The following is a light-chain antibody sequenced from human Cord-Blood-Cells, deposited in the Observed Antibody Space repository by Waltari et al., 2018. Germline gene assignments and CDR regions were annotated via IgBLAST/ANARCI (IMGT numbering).Light chain of an antibody. Sequence: IMLTPSPATLSLYPGERATHSCRASQSVTSHLAWYQQKPGQAPRLLIYAASNRAADIAARFSGSVSGTDFTLTISSLEPEDCAVYFCQRRSNWPPVTFEQGTRLEIK. CDR2: AAS. CDR1: QSVTSH. J-gene: IGKJ5*01. CDR3: QRRSNWPPVT. V-gene: IGKV3-11*01.